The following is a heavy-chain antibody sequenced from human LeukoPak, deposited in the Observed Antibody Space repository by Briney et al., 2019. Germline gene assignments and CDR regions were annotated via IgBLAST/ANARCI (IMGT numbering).Heavy chain of an antibody. D-gene: IGHD7-27*01. V-gene: IGHV1-8*03. CDR3: ARGAGDGYYYYYMDV. Sequence: ASVKVSCKASGYTFTGYYMHWVRQAPGQGLEWMGWMNPNSGNTGYAQKFQGRVTITRNTSISTAYMELSSLRSEDTAVYYCARGAGDGYYYYYMDVWGKGTTVTVSS. J-gene: IGHJ6*03. CDR2: MNPNSGNT. CDR1: GYTFTGYY.